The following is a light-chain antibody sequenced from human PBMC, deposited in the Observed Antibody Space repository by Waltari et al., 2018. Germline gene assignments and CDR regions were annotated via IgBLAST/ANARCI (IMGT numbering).Light chain of an antibody. CDR2: DAS. J-gene: IGKJ4*01. Sequence: EIVMTQSPATLSVSPGERATLSCRASQSVSSNLAWYQQKPGQPLRLLIFDASRRATGIPDRFSGSGSGTDFTLTISRLEPEDFAVYYCQQYGSSPLTFGGGTKVEIK. CDR3: QQYGSSPLT. V-gene: IGKV3-20*01. CDR1: QSVSSN.